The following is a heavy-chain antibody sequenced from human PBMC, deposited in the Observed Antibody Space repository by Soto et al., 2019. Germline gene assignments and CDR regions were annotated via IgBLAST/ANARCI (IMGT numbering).Heavy chain of an antibody. Sequence: WASVKVSCNASGYTFTSYGISWVRQAPGQGLEWMGWISAYNGNTNYAQKLQGRVTMTTDTSTSTAYMELRSLRSDDTAVYYCARDLGSSWYPSYYYGMDVWGQGTTVTVSS. CDR1: GYTFTSYG. CDR3: ARDLGSSWYPSYYYGMDV. CDR2: ISAYNGNT. J-gene: IGHJ6*02. D-gene: IGHD6-13*01. V-gene: IGHV1-18*04.